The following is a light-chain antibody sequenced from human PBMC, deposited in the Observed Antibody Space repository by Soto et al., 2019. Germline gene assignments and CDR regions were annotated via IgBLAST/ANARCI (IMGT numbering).Light chain of an antibody. Sequence: DIPMTQTPSSLSASVGDRVTITCRASQGINNYVAWYQQKPGKPPKLLIYAASTLQSGVPSRFSGSGSGTDFTLTINSLQPEDVATYSCQKYSSVPVFGPGTKVDIK. CDR2: AAS. V-gene: IGKV1-27*01. CDR3: QKYSSVPV. CDR1: QGINNY. J-gene: IGKJ3*01.